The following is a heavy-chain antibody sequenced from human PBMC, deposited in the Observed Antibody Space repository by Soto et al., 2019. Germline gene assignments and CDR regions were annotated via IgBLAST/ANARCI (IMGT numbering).Heavy chain of an antibody. D-gene: IGHD3-3*01. CDR3: AKDTIFGVVIIPLFDY. CDR2: ISYDGSNK. J-gene: IGHJ4*02. V-gene: IGHV3-30*18. Sequence: GGSLRLSCAASGCTFSSYGMHWDRQAPGKGLEWVAVISYDGSNKYYADSVKGRFTISRDNSKNTLYLQMNSLRAEDTAVYYCAKDTIFGVVIIPLFDYWGQGTLVTVSS. CDR1: GCTFSSYG.